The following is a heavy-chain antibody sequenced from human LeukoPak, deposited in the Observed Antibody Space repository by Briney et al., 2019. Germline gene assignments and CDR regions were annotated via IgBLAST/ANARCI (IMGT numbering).Heavy chain of an antibody. J-gene: IGHJ4*02. V-gene: IGHV1-18*01. CDR3: ARVDTAMASPDY. D-gene: IGHD5-18*01. CDR1: GYTFTSYA. CDR2: ISAYNGNT. Sequence: GASVKVSCKASGYTFTSYAMHWVRQAPGQGLEWMGWISAYNGNTQYARKLQGRVTLATDTSTSTAYMELTSLRSDDTAVYYCARVDTAMASPDYWGQGTLVTVSS.